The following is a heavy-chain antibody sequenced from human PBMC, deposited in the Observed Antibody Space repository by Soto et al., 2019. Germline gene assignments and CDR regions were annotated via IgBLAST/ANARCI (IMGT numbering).Heavy chain of an antibody. Sequence: SETLSLTCAVSGGSISSSNWWSWVRQPPGKGLEWIGEIYHSGSTNYNPSLKSRVTISVDKSKNQFSLKLSSVTAADTAVYYCARAPTALRLPMDVWGQGTTVTVSS. CDR2: IYHSGST. CDR3: ARAPTALRLPMDV. D-gene: IGHD3-3*01. V-gene: IGHV4-4*02. CDR1: GGSISSSNW. J-gene: IGHJ6*02.